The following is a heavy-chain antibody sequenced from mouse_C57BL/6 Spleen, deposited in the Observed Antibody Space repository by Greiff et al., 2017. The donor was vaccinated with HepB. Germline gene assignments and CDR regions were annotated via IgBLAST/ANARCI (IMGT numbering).Heavy chain of an antibody. J-gene: IGHJ4*01. D-gene: IGHD1-1*01. CDR3: AKYGSSYDYAMDY. CDR2: IYPGDGDT. CDR1: GYAFSSSW. Sequence: VQGVESGPELVKPGASVKISCKASGYAFSSSWMNWVKQRPGKGLEWIGRIYPGDGDTNYNGKFKGKATLTADKSSSTAYMQLSSLTSEDSAVYFCAKYGSSYDYAMDYWGQGTSVTVSS. V-gene: IGHV1-82*01.